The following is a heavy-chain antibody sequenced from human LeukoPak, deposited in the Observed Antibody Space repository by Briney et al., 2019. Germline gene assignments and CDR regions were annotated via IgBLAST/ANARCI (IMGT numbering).Heavy chain of an antibody. D-gene: IGHD6-19*01. CDR1: GGSISSGGYY. CDR3: ARYSSGWYSLDY. V-gene: IGHV4-61*08. CDR2: IYYSGST. J-gene: IGHJ4*02. Sequence: SETLSLTCTVSGGSISSGGYYWSWIRQHPGKGLEWIGYIYYSGSTNYNPSLKSRVTISVDTSKNQFSLKLSSVTAADTAVYYCARYSSGWYSLDYWGQGTLVTVSS.